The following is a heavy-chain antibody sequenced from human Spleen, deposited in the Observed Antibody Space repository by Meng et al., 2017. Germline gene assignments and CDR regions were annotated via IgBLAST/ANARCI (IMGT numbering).Heavy chain of an antibody. CDR2: INHSGST. Sequence: SETLSLTCAVYGGSFSGYYWSWIRQPPGKGLEWIEEINHSGSTNYNPSLKSRVTISVDTSKNQFSLKLSSVTAADTAVYYCARGRAIYYYYGMDVWGQGTTVTVSS. CDR3: ARGRAIYYYYGMDV. CDR1: GGSFSGYY. J-gene: IGHJ6*02. V-gene: IGHV4-34*01.